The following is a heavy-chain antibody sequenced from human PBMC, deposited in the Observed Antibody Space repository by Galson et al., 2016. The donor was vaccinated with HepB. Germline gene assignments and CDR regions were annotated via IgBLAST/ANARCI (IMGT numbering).Heavy chain of an antibody. Sequence: PALVKPTQTLTLTCAFSGFSLSTTGVGVGWIRQPPGKALEWLALKYWDDDKHYNPSLKTRLIITKDTSKNQVVLTMTNMDPVDTATYYCAHRRGSGSPWAYGAVDIWGQGTMVTVSS. V-gene: IGHV2-5*02. CDR1: GFSLSTTGVG. CDR2: KYWDDDK. CDR3: AHRRGSGSPWAYGAVDI. J-gene: IGHJ3*02. D-gene: IGHD1-26*01.